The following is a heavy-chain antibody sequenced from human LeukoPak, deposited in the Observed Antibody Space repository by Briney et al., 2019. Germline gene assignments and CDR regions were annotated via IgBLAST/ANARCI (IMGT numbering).Heavy chain of an antibody. CDR1: GGSISNYY. V-gene: IGHV4-34*01. D-gene: IGHD3-22*01. Sequence: SETLSLTCTVSGGSISNYYWSWIRQPPGKGLEWIGEINHSGSTNYNPSLKSRVTISVDTSKNQFSLKLSSVTAADTAVYYCARHTPLYYYDSSGYYYDQDAFDIWGQGTMVTVSS. CDR2: INHSGST. J-gene: IGHJ3*02. CDR3: ARHTPLYYYDSSGYYYDQDAFDI.